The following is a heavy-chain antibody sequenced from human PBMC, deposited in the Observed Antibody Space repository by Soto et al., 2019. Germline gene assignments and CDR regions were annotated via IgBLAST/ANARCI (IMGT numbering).Heavy chain of an antibody. CDR1: GFTFSSYS. CDR2: ISTTSTPI. CDR3: ARYDYGNYGGAFDI. J-gene: IGHJ3*02. D-gene: IGHD4-17*01. Sequence: PGGSLRLSCAASGFTFSSYSMNWVRQAPGKGLEWVSFISTTSTPIYYADSVKGRFTISRDNVKNSLYLQMNSLRADDNAVYYCARYDYGNYGGAFDIWGQGTVVTVSS. V-gene: IGHV3-48*01.